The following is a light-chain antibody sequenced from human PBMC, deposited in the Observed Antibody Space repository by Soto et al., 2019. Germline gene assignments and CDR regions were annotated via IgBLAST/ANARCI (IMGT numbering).Light chain of an antibody. V-gene: IGKV1-8*01. Sequence: AIRMTQSPSSFSASTGDRVTITCRASQGISSYLAWYQQKPGKAPKLLIYAASTLQSGVPTRFGGGESGTIFTLPIGCLQSKDFAIYYCKQYNTYQGTFGKGTKVDIK. CDR3: KQYNTYQGT. CDR2: AAS. CDR1: QGISSY. J-gene: IGKJ1*01.